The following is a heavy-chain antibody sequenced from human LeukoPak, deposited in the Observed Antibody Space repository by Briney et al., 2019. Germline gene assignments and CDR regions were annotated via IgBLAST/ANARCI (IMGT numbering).Heavy chain of an antibody. V-gene: IGHV4-34*01. D-gene: IGHD4/OR15-4a*01. J-gene: IGHJ4*02. Sequence: TSETLSLTCAVYGGSFSGYYWSWIRQPPGKGLEWIGEINHSGRTNYNPSLKSRVTISVDTSKNQFSLKLSSVTAADTAVYYCARQNYGAAPLRYWGQGTLVTVSS. CDR3: ARQNYGAAPLRY. CDR1: GGSFSGYY. CDR2: INHSGRT.